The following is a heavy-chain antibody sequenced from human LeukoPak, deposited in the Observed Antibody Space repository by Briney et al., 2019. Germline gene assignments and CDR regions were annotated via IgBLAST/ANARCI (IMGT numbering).Heavy chain of an antibody. Sequence: SETLSLTCTVSGGSISSYYWSWIRQPPGKGLEWIGYIYYSGSTNYNPSLKSRVTISVDTSKNQFSLKLSSVTAADTAVYYCARVGPATYYDFWSGYSAHDIWGQGTMVTVSS. CDR2: IYYSGST. CDR1: GGSISSYY. V-gene: IGHV4-59*01. D-gene: IGHD3-3*01. J-gene: IGHJ3*02. CDR3: ARVGPATYYDFWSGYSAHDI.